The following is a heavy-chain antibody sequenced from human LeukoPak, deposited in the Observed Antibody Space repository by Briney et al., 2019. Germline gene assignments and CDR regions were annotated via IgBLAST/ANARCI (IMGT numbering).Heavy chain of an antibody. CDR1: GFTFSSYA. CDR3: AKDWGGSSPYYFDY. Sequence: PGGSLRLSCAASGFTFSSYAMSWVRQAPGKGLEWVSGISGSGGSTYYADSVKGRFTISRDNSKNTLYLQMNGLRAEDTAVYYCAKDWGGSSPYYFDYWGQGTLVTVSS. J-gene: IGHJ4*02. V-gene: IGHV3-23*01. CDR2: ISGSGGST. D-gene: IGHD1-26*01.